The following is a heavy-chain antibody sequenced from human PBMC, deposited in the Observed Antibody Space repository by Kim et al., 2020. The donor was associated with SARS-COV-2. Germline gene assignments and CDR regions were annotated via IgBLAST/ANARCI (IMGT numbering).Heavy chain of an antibody. CDR2: ICHDGSKA. Sequence: GGSLRLSCAASGLTFSTYGIHWVRQAPGKGLEWVADICHDGSKAFYADSVKGRSITSRDNSKNTAYLQMNSLRAEDTALYHCARDIWRNDYKKLDYWGRGAWVTVSS. D-gene: IGHD3-16*01. CDR3: ARDIWRNDYKKLDY. CDR1: GLTFSTYG. J-gene: IGHJ4*02. V-gene: IGHV3-33*08.